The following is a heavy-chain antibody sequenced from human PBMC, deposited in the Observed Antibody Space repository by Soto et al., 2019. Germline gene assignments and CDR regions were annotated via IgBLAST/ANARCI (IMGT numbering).Heavy chain of an antibody. J-gene: IGHJ5*02. Sequence: SETLSLTCAVYGGSFSGYYWSWIRQPPGEGLEGIGEIKHSGSTDYTPSLKSRVTISVETTKTQLSLKLSSVTAADTAVYYCARAEYDIWTAHGHNWFDPWGQGTLVTVSS. D-gene: IGHD3-9*01. CDR1: GGSFSGYY. CDR2: IKHSGST. V-gene: IGHV4-34*01. CDR3: ARAEYDIWTAHGHNWFDP.